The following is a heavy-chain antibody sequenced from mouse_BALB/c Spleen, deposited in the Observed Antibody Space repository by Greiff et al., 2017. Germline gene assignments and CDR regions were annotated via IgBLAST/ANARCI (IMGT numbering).Heavy chain of an antibody. V-gene: IGHV1-18*01. CDR1: GYTFTDYN. Sequence: VQLKESGPELVKPGASVKIPCKASGYTFTDYNMDWVKQSHGKSLEWIGDINPNNGGTIYNQKFKGKATLTVDKSSSTAYMELRSLTSEDTAVYYCARRDGYYADYFDYWGQGTTLTVSS. D-gene: IGHD2-3*01. CDR3: ARRDGYYADYFDY. CDR2: INPNNGGT. J-gene: IGHJ2*01.